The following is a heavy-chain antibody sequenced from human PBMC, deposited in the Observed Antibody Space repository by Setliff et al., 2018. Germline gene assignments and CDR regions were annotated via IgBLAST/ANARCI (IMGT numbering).Heavy chain of an antibody. Sequence: ASVKVSCKTSGYAFITFGMSWVRQAPGQGLEWMGWISPVYGIANYARKFQGRVTMTADTSTTTAYLELTSLRYDDTAVYYCVRSSAPQVVLAADFDFWGQGTPVTVSS. CDR2: ISPVYGIA. CDR1: GYAFITFG. J-gene: IGHJ4*02. CDR3: VRSSAPQVVLAADFDF. V-gene: IGHV1-18*01. D-gene: IGHD6-19*01.